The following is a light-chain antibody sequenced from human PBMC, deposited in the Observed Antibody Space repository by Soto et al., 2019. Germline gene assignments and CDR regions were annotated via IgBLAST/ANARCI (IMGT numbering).Light chain of an antibody. J-gene: IGKJ4*01. CDR3: QQNGSLLLT. CDR1: QTITTY. Sequence: DVQMTQSPPSLSSSIGDTVTITCRASQTITTYLNWFQQKPGKAPELLIGAASTLQSGVPSRFSGSGSGTDFTHNSSSLQPDDSATYLCQQNGSLLLTFGGWTKLEIK. CDR2: AAS. V-gene: IGKV1-39*01.